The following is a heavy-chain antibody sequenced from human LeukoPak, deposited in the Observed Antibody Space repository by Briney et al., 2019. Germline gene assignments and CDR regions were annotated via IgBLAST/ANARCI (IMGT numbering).Heavy chain of an antibody. CDR2: IYYSGST. J-gene: IGHJ4*02. CDR3: ARAYYDSSGYYSGDY. Sequence: SETLSLTCTVSGGSISSYYWSWIRQPPGKGLEWIGYIYYSGSTNYNPSLKSRVTMSVDTSKNQFSLKVSSVTAADTAVYYCARAYYDSSGYYSGDYWGQGTLVTVSS. V-gene: IGHV4-59*12. CDR1: GGSISSYY. D-gene: IGHD3-22*01.